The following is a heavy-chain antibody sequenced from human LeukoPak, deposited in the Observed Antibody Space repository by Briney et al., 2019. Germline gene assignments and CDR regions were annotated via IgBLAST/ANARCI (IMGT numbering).Heavy chain of an antibody. V-gene: IGHV1-18*01. CDR3: ARDFSDFWSVYYLLGGY. D-gene: IGHD3-3*01. CDR1: GYTFTSYG. CDR2: ISAYNGNT. Sequence: ASVKVSCKASGYTFTSYGISWVRQAPGQGLEWMGWISAYNGNTNYPQKLQGRVTMTTDTSTSTAYMELRSLRSDDTAVYYCARDFSDFWSVYYLLGGYSGHGTLVTVSS. J-gene: IGHJ4*01.